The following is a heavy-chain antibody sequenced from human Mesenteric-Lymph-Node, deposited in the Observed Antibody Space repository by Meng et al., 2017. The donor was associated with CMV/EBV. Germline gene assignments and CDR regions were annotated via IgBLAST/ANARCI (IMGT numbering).Heavy chain of an antibody. CDR2: IHYSGTT. V-gene: IGHV4-30-4*08. Sequence: SETLSLTCTVSGGSISSGDYYWSWIRQPPGKGLEWVGYIHYSGTTYYNPSLKSRVTVSEDTSKNQFSLKLSSVTAADTAVYYCARGKRWLQQTFDYWGQGTLVTVSS. CDR3: ARGKRWLQQTFDY. J-gene: IGHJ4*02. D-gene: IGHD5-24*01. CDR1: GGSISSGDYY.